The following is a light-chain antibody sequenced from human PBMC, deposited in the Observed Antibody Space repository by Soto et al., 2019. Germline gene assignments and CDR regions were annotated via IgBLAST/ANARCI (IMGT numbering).Light chain of an antibody. CDR1: SSNVGSYDL. Sequence: QSALTQPASVSGSPGQSITISCTGTSSNVGSYDLVSWYQPHPGKAPKLLIYEVTKRPSGVSNRFSGSKSGNTASLTISGLQAEDEADYACCSYAASNTLIFGGGTKLTVL. CDR2: EVT. CDR3: CSYAASNTLI. V-gene: IGLV2-23*02. J-gene: IGLJ2*01.